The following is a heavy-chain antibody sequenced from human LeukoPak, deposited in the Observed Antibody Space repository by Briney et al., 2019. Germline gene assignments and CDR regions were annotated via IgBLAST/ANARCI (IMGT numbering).Heavy chain of an antibody. J-gene: IGHJ4*02. Sequence: SETLSLTCTISGGSISHFLWSWIRQPPGKGLEWIGYIYYSGSTKYNPSLKSRVAISIDTSKNQFSLKLSSVTAADTAVYYCGRDSLGRGGTYYWGQGTLVTVSS. D-gene: IGHD1-1*01. CDR2: IYYSGST. CDR1: GGSISHFL. V-gene: IGHV4-59*01. CDR3: GRDSLGRGGTYY.